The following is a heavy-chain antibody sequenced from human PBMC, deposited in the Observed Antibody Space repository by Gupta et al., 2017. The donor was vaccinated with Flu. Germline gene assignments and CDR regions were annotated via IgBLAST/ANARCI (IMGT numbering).Heavy chain of an antibody. CDR3: TTEGGPYYYDMDV. Sequence: EVQLVESGGGLAKPGGSRRLSCAASGFTFSNAWMNWVRQAPGKGLEWVGRIKRKADGGAIDYVAPVKGRFTISRDDSKSTLYLLMESLKPEDTAVYYCTTEGGPYYYDMDVWGQGTTVTVS. V-gene: IGHV3-15*01. D-gene: IGHD3-16*01. CDR1: GFTFSNAW. J-gene: IGHJ6*02. CDR2: IKRKADGGAI.